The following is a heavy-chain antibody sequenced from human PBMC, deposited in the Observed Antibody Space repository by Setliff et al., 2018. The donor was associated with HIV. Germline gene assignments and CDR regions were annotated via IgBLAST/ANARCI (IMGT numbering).Heavy chain of an antibody. D-gene: IGHD1-1*01. J-gene: IGHJ3*01. CDR3: TRGPGGTVPKPVEAFDV. Sequence: NPSETLSLTCSVSGGSISSGTDYWSWIRQPAGKGLEWIGRIYTSGSTNYNPSLKSRVTISVDTSKNQFSLKLNSATAADTAVYYCTRGPGGTVPKPVEAFDVWGQGALVTVSS. CDR2: IYTSGST. CDR1: GGSISSGTDY. V-gene: IGHV4-61*02.